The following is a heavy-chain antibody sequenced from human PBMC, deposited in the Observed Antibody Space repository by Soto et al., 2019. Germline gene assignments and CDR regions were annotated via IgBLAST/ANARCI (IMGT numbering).Heavy chain of an antibody. CDR2: IYYSGST. J-gene: IGHJ5*02. CDR1: GGSISSYY. CDR3: ARLHHYDFLFDP. D-gene: IGHD3-3*01. V-gene: IGHV4-59*01. Sequence: SETLSLTCTVAGGSISSYYWSWIRQPPGKGLEWIGYIYYSGSTNYNPSLKSRVTISVDTSKNQFSLKLSSVTAADTAVYYCARLHHYDFLFDPWGQGTLVTAPQ.